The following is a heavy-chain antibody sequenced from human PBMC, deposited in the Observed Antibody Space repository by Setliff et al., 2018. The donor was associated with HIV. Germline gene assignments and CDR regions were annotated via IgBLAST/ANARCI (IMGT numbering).Heavy chain of an antibody. J-gene: IGHJ4*02. CDR1: GYSISSGYY. V-gene: IGHV4-38-2*01. Sequence: LSLTCAVSGYSISSGYYWGWTRQPPGKGLEWIGSIYHSGSTYYNPSLKSRVTISVDTSKNQFSLKLSSVTAADTAVYYCARLAGQRTIAAADYFFDFWGQGALVTVSS. CDR2: IYHSGST. CDR3: ARLAGQRTIAAADYFFDF. D-gene: IGHD6-13*01.